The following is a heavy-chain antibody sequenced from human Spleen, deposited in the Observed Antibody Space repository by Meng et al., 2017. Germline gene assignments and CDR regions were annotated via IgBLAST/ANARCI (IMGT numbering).Heavy chain of an antibody. CDR1: GGSFSGYS. J-gene: IGHJ4*02. CDR2: INHSGIT. D-gene: IGHD5-24*01. V-gene: IGHV4-34*01. CDR3: ARGDQFFDY. Sequence: VALQQWGAGLLKPSETLSLPCACYGGSFSGYSWSWIRQPPGKGLEWIGEINHSGITNYNPSLKSRVTISVDTSKNQFSLNLRYVTAADTAVYYCARGDQFFDYWGQGMLVTVSS.